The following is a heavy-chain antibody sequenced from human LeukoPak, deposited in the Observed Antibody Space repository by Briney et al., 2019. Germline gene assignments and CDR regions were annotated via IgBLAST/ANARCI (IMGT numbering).Heavy chain of an antibody. CDR1: GYTFTSYD. D-gene: IGHD6-19*01. J-gene: IGHJ4*02. CDR2: MNPNSGNT. V-gene: IGHV1-8*01. CDR3: AREIYSSSRYSSGWQPLDY. Sequence: ASVKVSCKASGYTFTSYDINWVQQATGQGLEWMGWMNPNSGNTGYAQKFQGRVTMTRNTSISTAYMELSSLRSEDTAVYYCAREIYSSSRYSSGWQPLDYWGQGTLVTVSS.